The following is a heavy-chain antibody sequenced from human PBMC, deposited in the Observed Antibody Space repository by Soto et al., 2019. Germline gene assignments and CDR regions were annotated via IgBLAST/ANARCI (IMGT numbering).Heavy chain of an antibody. CDR3: AKDMRGGSSSSRYYYGLDV. CDR1: GFTFDDYA. CDR2: ISWNSGTI. J-gene: IGHJ6*02. Sequence: EVQLVESGGGLVQPGRSLRLSCAASGFTFDDYAMHWVRQAPGKGLEWVSAISWNSGTIVYADSVKGRFTISRDNAKNSLYLQMNSLRGEDTALYYCAKDMRGGSSSSRYYYGLDVWGQGTTVTVSS. V-gene: IGHV3-9*01. D-gene: IGHD6-13*01.